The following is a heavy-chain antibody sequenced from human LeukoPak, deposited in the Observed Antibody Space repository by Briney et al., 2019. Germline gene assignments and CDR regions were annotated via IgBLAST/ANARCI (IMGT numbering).Heavy chain of an antibody. V-gene: IGHV3-11*01. Sequence: GGSLRLSCAASGFTFSDYYMSWIRQAPGKGLEWVSYISSSGSTIYCADSVKGRFTISRDNAKNSLYLQMNSLRAEDTAVYYCARVMEWTAPYYFDYWGQGTLVTVSS. CDR2: ISSSGSTI. CDR1: GFTFSDYY. J-gene: IGHJ4*02. CDR3: ARVMEWTAPYYFDY. D-gene: IGHD3-3*01.